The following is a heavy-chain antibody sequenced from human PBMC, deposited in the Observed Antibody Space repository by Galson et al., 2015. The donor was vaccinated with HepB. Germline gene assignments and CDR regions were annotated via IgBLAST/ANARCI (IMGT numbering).Heavy chain of an antibody. J-gene: IGHJ4*02. Sequence: SVKVSCKASGYTFTSYYMHWVRQAPGQGLEWMGIINPSGGSTSYAQKFQGRVTMTRDTSTSTVYMELSSLRSEDTAVYYCAGESRFVRGVNNPLDYWGQGTLVTVSS. CDR3: AGESRFVRGVNNPLDY. D-gene: IGHD3-10*01. CDR1: GYTFTSYY. CDR2: INPSGGST. V-gene: IGHV1-46*01.